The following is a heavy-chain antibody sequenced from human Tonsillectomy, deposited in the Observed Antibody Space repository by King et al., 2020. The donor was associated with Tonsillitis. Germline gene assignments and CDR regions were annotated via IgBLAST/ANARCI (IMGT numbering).Heavy chain of an antibody. CDR1: GGTFSSYA. CDR2: IIPMSGTA. V-gene: IGHV1-69*01. D-gene: IGHD3-9*01. Sequence: VQLVESGAEVKKPGSSVKVSCKASGGTFSSYAISWVRQAPGQGLEWMGGIIPMSGTANYAQKFQGRVTIIADESTSTAYMEVNSLRSEDTAVYYCARDPQAYYDILTGYFTEYYFDYWGQGTLVTVSS. J-gene: IGHJ4*02. CDR3: ARDPQAYYDILTGYFTEYYFDY.